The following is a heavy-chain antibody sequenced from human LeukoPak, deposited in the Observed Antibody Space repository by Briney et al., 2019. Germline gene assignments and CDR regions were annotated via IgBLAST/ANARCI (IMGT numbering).Heavy chain of an antibody. V-gene: IGHV4-30-4*02. CDR2: MYYSGST. J-gene: IGHJ5*02. D-gene: IGHD3-22*01. CDR1: GVTFCSGDNY. Sequence: PSETLSLTCAASGVTFCSGDNYWGWLGQPPGKGLDWIGYMYYSGSTYYNPSLKSRVTISVDTSKNQFSLKLSSVTAADTAVYYCARPYYYDSRIDHWGQGTLVTVSS. CDR3: ARPYYYDSRIDH.